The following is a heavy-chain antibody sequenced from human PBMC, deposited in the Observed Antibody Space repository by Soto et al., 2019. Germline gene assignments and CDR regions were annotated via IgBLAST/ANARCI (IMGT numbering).Heavy chain of an antibody. V-gene: IGHV1-2*02. CDR2: INPNSGGT. Sequence: GASVKVSCKASGYTFTGYYMHWVRQAPGQGLEWMGWINPNSGGTNYAQKFQGRVTMTRDTSISTAYMELSRLRSDDTAVYYCARDYRADYYYYGMDVWGQGTTVTVSS. J-gene: IGHJ6*02. CDR1: GYTFTGYY. CDR3: ARDYRADYYYYGMDV.